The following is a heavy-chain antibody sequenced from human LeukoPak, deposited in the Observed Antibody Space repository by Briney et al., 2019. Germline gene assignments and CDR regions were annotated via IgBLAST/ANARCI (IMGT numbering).Heavy chain of an antibody. CDR1: GGSISSSSYY. CDR2: IYYSGST. CDR3: ARQEKPVLRYFDWLLPVTYFDY. J-gene: IGHJ4*02. V-gene: IGHV4-39*01. D-gene: IGHD3-9*01. Sequence: SETLSLTCTVSGGSISSSSYYWGWIRQPPGKGLEWVGSIYYSGSTYYNPSLKSRVTISVDTSKNQFSLKLSSVTAADTAVYYCARQEKPVLRYFDWLLPVTYFDYWGQGTLVTVSS.